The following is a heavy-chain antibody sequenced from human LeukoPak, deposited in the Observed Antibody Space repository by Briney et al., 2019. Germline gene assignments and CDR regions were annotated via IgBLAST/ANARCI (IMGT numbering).Heavy chain of an antibody. D-gene: IGHD3-9*01. V-gene: IGHV4-39*01. CDR2: TYYNGST. CDR3: ARTYYDILTGYYPDY. Sequence: PSETLSLTCTVSGGSISSSSYYWGWLRQPPGKGREWIGSTYYNGSTYDNPSLKSRVTICVNTSKNQFSLKLSSVTAADTAVYYCARTYYDILTGYYPDYWGQGTLVTVSS. CDR1: GGSISSSSYY. J-gene: IGHJ4*02.